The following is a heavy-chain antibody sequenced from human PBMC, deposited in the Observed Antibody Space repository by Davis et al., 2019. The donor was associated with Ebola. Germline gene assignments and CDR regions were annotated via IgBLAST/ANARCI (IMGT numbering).Heavy chain of an antibody. CDR2: ISAYNGNT. V-gene: IGHV1-18*04. CDR3: ARAPLWFGELLSGYYFDY. D-gene: IGHD3-10*01. J-gene: IGHJ4*02. Sequence: AASVKVSCKASGYTFTSYGISWVRQAPGQGLEWMGWISAYNGNTNYAQKLQGRVTMTTDTSTSTAYMELRSLRSDDTAVYYCARAPLWFGELLSGYYFDYWGQGTLVTVSS. CDR1: GYTFTSYG.